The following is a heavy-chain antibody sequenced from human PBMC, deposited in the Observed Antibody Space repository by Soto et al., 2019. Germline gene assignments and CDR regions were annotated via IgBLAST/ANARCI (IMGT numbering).Heavy chain of an antibody. Sequence: GGSLRLSCAASGFTFSPYAMNWVRQAPGKGLEWVSHINSDGTTIVYADSVKGRFTISRDNAKNTLYLQMNSLRVEDTAVYFCVRDRGYPDSFDIWGPGSLVTVSS. V-gene: IGHV3-74*01. CDR2: INSDGTTI. CDR1: GFTFSPYA. J-gene: IGHJ3*02. D-gene: IGHD3-10*01. CDR3: VRDRGYPDSFDI.